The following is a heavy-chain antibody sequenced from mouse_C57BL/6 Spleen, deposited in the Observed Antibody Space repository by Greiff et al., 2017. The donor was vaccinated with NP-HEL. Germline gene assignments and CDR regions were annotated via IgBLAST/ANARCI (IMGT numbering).Heavy chain of an antibody. CDR3: ASFPRFAY. V-gene: IGHV1-81*01. CDR1: GYTFTSYG. CDR2: IYPRSGNT. Sequence: VQLQQSGAELARPGASVKLSCKASGYTFTSYGISWVKQRTGQGLEWIGEIYPRSGNTYYNEKFKGKATLTADKSSSTAYMELRILTSEDSAVYFCASFPRFAYWGQGTLVTVSA. J-gene: IGHJ3*01.